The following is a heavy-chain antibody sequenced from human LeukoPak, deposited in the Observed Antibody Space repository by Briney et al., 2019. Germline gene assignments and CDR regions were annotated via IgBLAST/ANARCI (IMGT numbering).Heavy chain of an antibody. CDR1: GFTFSDYY. Sequence: KPGGSLRLSCAASGFTFSDYYMSWIRQTPEKGLEWVSYIGGNSYYTNYADSVKGRFTISRDNAKNSLYLQMNSLRDEDTAVYYCAREDGSGSYLIYWGQGTLVTVSS. J-gene: IGHJ4*02. CDR3: AREDGSGSYLIY. CDR2: IGGNSYYT. D-gene: IGHD3-10*01. V-gene: IGHV3-11*06.